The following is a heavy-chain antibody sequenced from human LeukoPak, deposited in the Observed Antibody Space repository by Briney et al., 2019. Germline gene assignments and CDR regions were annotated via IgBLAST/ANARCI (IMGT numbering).Heavy chain of an antibody. CDR2: IDYSGST. CDR1: GGSISSSSYS. J-gene: IGHJ4*02. Sequence: SETLSLTCTVSGGSISSSSYSWGWIRQPPGKGLEWIGSIDYSGSTYYNPSLKSRVTISVDTSKTQFSLRLSSVTAAATAVYYCARVRGYYDSSGYDSWGQGTLVTVSS. V-gene: IGHV4-39*07. D-gene: IGHD3-22*01. CDR3: ARVRGYYDSSGYDS.